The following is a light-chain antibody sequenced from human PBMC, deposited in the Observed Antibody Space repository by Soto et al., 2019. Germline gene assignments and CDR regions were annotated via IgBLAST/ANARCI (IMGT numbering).Light chain of an antibody. CDR1: QGIRID. J-gene: IGKJ1*01. Sequence: DIQMTQSPSSLSAFVGDRVTITCRASQGIRIDLGWFQQKPGKAPKRLIYGASSLQSGVPSRFSGRGSGTEFTLTISNLQPEDFETYYCLQHNSFPRTVGQGTKVDIK. CDR2: GAS. V-gene: IGKV1-17*02. CDR3: LQHNSFPRT.